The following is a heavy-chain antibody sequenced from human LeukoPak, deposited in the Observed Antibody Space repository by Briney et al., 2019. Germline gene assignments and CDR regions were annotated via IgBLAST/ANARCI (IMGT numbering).Heavy chain of an antibody. D-gene: IGHD1-1*01. CDR1: GFTFSSDA. Sequence: HSGGSLRLSCAASGFTFSSDAMHWVRQAPGKGLEWVAIILSDGSKTYYPDSVRGRFTISRDNSKNTLYLQMNSLRDEDTAVYYCVKGRAGHWTFDYWGQGTLVTVTS. J-gene: IGHJ4*02. V-gene: IGHV3-30*02. CDR2: ILSDGSKT. CDR3: VKGRAGHWTFDY.